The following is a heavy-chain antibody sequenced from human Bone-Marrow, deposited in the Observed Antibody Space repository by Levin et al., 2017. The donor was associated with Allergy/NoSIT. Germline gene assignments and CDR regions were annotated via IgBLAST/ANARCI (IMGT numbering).Heavy chain of an antibody. CDR2: SYSGGST. J-gene: IGHJ6*02. CDR1: GFSVANSF. CDR3: ARGPEATYDGMDV. V-gene: IGHV3-53*01. Sequence: RPGGSLRLSCAGFGFSVANSFMNWVRQAPGKGLEWVSLSYSGGSTQYADSVKGRFTISRDNSKNTVHLEMTSLRDEDTAVYYCARGPEATYDGMDVWGQGTTVTVSS.